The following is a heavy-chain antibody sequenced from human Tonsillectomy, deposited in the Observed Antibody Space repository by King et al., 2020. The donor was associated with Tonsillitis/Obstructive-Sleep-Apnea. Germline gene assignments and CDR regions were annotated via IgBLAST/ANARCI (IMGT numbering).Heavy chain of an antibody. J-gene: IGHJ4*02. Sequence: VQLQQWGAGLLKPSETLSLTCAVYGGSFSGYYWSWIRQPPGKGLEWIGEINHSGFTNYNPSLKSRVTISVDTSKNQFSLKLSSVTAADTAVYYFARGYCDSSGYPSNFDYWGQGTLVTVSS. D-gene: IGHD3-22*01. CDR2: INHSGFT. CDR3: ARGYCDSSGYPSNFDY. V-gene: IGHV4-34*01. CDR1: GGSFSGYY.